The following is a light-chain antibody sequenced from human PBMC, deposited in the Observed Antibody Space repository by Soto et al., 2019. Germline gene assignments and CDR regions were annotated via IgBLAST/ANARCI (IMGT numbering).Light chain of an antibody. V-gene: IGKV3-20*01. CDR2: GAS. J-gene: IGKJ1*01. CDR1: ESVASNY. CDR3: QQYGSSGT. Sequence: EIVLTQCPVTLSSSPGEGATLSCRASESVASNYLAWYQQKPGQAPRLLIYGASNRATGIPDRFSGSGSGTDFTLTISRLEPEDFAVYYCQQYGSSGTFGQGTKVDIK.